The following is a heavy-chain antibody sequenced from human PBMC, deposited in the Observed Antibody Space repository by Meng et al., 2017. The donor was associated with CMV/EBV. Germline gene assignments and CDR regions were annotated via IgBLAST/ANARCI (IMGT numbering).Heavy chain of an antibody. CDR3: ARDEKVRVRGVTYYYYYGMDV. CDR2: INPNSGGT. D-gene: IGHD3-10*01. V-gene: IGHV1-2*02. CDR1: GYTFTGYY. Sequence: ASVKVSCKASGYTFTGYYMHWVRQALGQGLEWMGWINPNSGGTNYAQKFQGRVTMTRDTSISTAYMELSRLRSDDTAVYYCARDEKVRVRGVTYYYYYGMDVWGQGTTVTVSS. J-gene: IGHJ6*02.